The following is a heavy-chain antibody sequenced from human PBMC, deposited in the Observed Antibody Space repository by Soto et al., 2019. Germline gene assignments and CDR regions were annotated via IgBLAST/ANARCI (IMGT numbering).Heavy chain of an antibody. CDR2: IIPIFGTA. Sequence: VQLVQSGAEVKKPGSSVKVSCKASGGTFSSYAISWVRQAPGQGLEWMGGIIPIFGTANYAQKFQGRVTITADESTSTAYMELSSLRSEDTAVYYCARDLRVTTSSYYYGMDVWGQGTTVTVSS. D-gene: IGHD4-17*01. J-gene: IGHJ6*02. CDR1: GGTFSSYA. V-gene: IGHV1-69*01. CDR3: ARDLRVTTSSYYYGMDV.